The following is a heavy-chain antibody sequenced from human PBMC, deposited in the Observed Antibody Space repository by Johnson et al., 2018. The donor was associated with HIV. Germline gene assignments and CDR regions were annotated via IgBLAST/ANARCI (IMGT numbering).Heavy chain of an antibody. CDR1: GFTFSSYG. CDR2: ISYDGSNK. Sequence: QMQLVESGGGVVQPGRSLRLSCAASGFTFSSYGMHWVRHAPGKGLEWVAVISYDGSNKYYPDSVKGRFTISRVNFKNTLYLQMDSLRAEDTAVYFCARSDVDIVATILFDIWGQGTMVTVSS. D-gene: IGHD5-12*01. J-gene: IGHJ3*02. V-gene: IGHV3-30*03. CDR3: ARSDVDIVATILFDI.